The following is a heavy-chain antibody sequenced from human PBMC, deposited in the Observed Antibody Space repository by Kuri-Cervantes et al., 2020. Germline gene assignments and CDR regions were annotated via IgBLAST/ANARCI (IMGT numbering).Heavy chain of an antibody. CDR3: ASEGWESDTGFDP. CDR1: GFIFSSYG. CDR2: ISYDGSNK. V-gene: IGHV3-30*03. D-gene: IGHD1-26*01. J-gene: IGHJ5*02. Sequence: GESLKISCAVSGFIFSSYGVHWVRQAPGKGLEWVAVISYDGSNKYYADSVKGRFTISRDNSKNTLYLQMNSLRAEDTAVYYCASEGWESDTGFDPWGQGTLVTVSS.